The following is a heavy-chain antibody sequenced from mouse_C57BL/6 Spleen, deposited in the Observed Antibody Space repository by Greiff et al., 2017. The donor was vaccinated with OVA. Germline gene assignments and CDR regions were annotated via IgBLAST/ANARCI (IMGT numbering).Heavy chain of an antibody. J-gene: IGHJ4*01. D-gene: IGHD2-5*01. CDR3: ARKSNYVDYYAMDY. Sequence: VQLQQSGPELVKPGASVKISCKASGYTFTDYYMNWVKQSHGKSLEWIGDINPNNGGTSYNQKFTGKATLTVDKSSSTAYMELRSLTSEDSAVYYCARKSNYVDYYAMDYWGQGTSVTVSS. V-gene: IGHV1-26*01. CDR2: INPNNGGT. CDR1: GYTFTDYY.